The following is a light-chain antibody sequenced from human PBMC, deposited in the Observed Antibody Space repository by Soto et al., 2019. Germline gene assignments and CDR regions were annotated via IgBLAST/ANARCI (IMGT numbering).Light chain of an antibody. V-gene: IGLV1-51*01. CDR2: DDD. Sequence: GGRVTISCSGSSSNIGGNSVSWYQQLPGTAPKLLIYDDDKRPSGIPDRFSGSKSGTSATLGITGFQTGDEADYYCGSWDSSMSAYVFATGTKVTVL. J-gene: IGLJ1*01. CDR1: SSNIGGNS. CDR3: GSWDSSMSAYV.